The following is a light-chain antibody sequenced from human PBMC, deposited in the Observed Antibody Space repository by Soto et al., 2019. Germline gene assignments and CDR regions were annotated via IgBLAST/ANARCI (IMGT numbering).Light chain of an antibody. CDR1: QSVSSN. J-gene: IGKJ5*01. CDR3: HQRQYWPLIT. V-gene: IGKV3-15*01. Sequence: EIVMKQSPATLSVSKGESATLSCRASQSVSSNLAWYQQKPGQAPRLLIYGASTRATGIPARFSGSGSGTEFTLTISSLQSEDFALYYCHQRQYWPLITFCQGARLEI. CDR2: GAS.